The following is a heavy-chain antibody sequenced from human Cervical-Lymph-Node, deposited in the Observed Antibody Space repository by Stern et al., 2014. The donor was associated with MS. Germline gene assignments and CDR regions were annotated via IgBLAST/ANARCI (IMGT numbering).Heavy chain of an antibody. J-gene: IGHJ4*02. D-gene: IGHD6-13*01. CDR1: GGTFKNLA. CDR2: NSTIFSPS. Sequence: VQLVESGPEVRKPGSSVKVSCKASGGTFKNLAFTWVRQAPGQGLEWIGWNSTIFSPSYFAQKFQDRVTLTADKSTATAYMELSSLKSDDTAVYYCASAHYTASWCNYWGQGTLVTVSS. CDR3: ASAHYTASWCNY. V-gene: IGHV1-69*06.